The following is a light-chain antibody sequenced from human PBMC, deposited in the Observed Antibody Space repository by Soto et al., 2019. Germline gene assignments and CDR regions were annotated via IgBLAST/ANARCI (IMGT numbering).Light chain of an antibody. CDR3: QKYNNWPET. V-gene: IGKV3-15*01. J-gene: IGKJ1*01. Sequence: PGYRVTLSCRASQSVSSNLAWYQQKPGQTPRLLIYDASIRDTGIPARFSGSGSGTECTLTISRLQSEDFEVYFCQKYNNWPETFGQGTKVDIK. CDR1: QSVSSN. CDR2: DAS.